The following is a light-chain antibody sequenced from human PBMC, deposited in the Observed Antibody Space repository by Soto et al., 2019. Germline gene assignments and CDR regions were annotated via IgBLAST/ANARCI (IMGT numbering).Light chain of an antibody. V-gene: IGKV1-5*03. CDR1: LSISSW. Sequence: DIQMTQSPSTLSASVGDRVTITCRASLSISSWLAWYQLKPGKAPKLLIYKASSLESGVPSRFSGSESGTEFHHAISSPQPDDFATYYCYRYDSYPITLGQVTRLA. CDR3: YRYDSYPIT. J-gene: IGKJ5*01. CDR2: KAS.